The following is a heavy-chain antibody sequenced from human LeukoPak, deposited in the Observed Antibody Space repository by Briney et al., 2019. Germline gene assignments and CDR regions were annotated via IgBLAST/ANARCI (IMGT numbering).Heavy chain of an antibody. Sequence: PSETLSLTCTVSGGSISSSYYWGWIRQTPGKGLEWIGSIYYSGSTYYNPSLKSRVTISVDTSKNQFSLKLSSVTAADAAVYYCARLSGDYVSDFDYWGQGTLVTVSS. D-gene: IGHD4-17*01. CDR2: IYYSGST. CDR3: ARLSGDYVSDFDY. CDR1: GGSISSSYY. J-gene: IGHJ4*02. V-gene: IGHV4-39*01.